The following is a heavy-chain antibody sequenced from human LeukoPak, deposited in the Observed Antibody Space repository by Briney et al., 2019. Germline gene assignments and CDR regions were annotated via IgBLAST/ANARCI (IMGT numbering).Heavy chain of an antibody. V-gene: IGHV3-23*01. CDR3: ARLLVAVAAPKHFDY. J-gene: IGHJ4*02. Sequence: GGSLRLSCEASGFTFSRYGMSWVRQAPGKGLEWVSAIRGSGGSTYYADSVKGRFTISRDNSKNTLYLQMNSLRAEDTAVYYCARLLVAVAAPKHFDYWGQGTLVTVSS. CDR1: GFTFSRYG. D-gene: IGHD6-19*01. CDR2: IRGSGGST.